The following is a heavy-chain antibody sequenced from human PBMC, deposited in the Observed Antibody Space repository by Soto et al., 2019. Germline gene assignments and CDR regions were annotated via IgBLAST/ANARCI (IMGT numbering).Heavy chain of an antibody. D-gene: IGHD1-26*01. J-gene: IGHJ5*02. Sequence: QVQLVQSGAEVKKPGASVKVSCKASGYTFTSYAMHWVRQAPGQRLEWMGWINAGNGNTKYSQKFQGRVTITRDTSASTAYMELSSLRSEDTAVYYCARVRPLVGASSSSNWFDPWGQGTLVTVSS. CDR3: ARVRPLVGASSSSNWFDP. CDR2: INAGNGNT. V-gene: IGHV1-3*01. CDR1: GYTFTSYA.